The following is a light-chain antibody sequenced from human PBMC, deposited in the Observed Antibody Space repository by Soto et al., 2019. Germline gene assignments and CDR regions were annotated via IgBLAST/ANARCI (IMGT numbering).Light chain of an antibody. CDR1: QSVSSN. CDR3: QHYNNWPFT. CDR2: GVS. V-gene: IGKV3-15*01. Sequence: EIVMTQSPATLSVSPGERATLSCRASQSVSSNLAWYQQKFGQAPRLLIYGVSTRATGIPARFSGSGSGTEFTLTISSLQSEDFAVYYCQHYNNWPFTFGPGTKVDIK. J-gene: IGKJ3*01.